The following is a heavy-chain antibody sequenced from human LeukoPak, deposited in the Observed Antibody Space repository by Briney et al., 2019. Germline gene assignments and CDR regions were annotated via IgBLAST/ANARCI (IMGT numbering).Heavy chain of an antibody. D-gene: IGHD3-10*01. V-gene: IGHV3-23*01. CDR3: AKDFPVSGFKPNAFDI. J-gene: IGHJ3*02. Sequence: PGGSLRLSCAASGFTFSNHAMSWVRQAPGKGLQWVSAVSGGGVAIYYADSVKGRFTISRDNSKNTLYLQMNSLRAEDTAVYYCAKDFPVSGFKPNAFDIWGQGTMVTVSS. CDR1: GFTFSNHA. CDR2: VSGGGVAI.